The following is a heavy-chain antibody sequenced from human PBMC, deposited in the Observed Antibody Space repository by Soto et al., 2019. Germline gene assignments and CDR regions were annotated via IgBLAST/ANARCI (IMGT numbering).Heavy chain of an antibody. CDR3: AKLLGGVTEAIDYFDY. V-gene: IGHV4-39*01. Sequence: ELLPLTCTVPGGCISSRSYYWGWIRQPPGKGLEWIGSIYYSGSTYYNPSLKSRITMSVDTSKNQFSLKLSSVTAADTAVYYCAKLLGGVTEAIDYFDYWGQGTLVTVSS. CDR2: IYYSGST. CDR1: GGCISSRSYY. D-gene: IGHD2-15*01. J-gene: IGHJ4*02.